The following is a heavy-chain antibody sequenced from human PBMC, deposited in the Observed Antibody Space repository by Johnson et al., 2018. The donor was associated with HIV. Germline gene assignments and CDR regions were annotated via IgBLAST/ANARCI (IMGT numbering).Heavy chain of an antibody. V-gene: IGHV3-30*03. CDR2: ISYDGSNK. D-gene: IGHD2-15*01. CDR1: GFTFSSYD. J-gene: IGHJ3*01. CDR3: VRVVVVVTTIRVAAFDL. Sequence: QMQLVESGGGVVQPGRSLRLSCAASGFTFSSYDMHWVRQAPGKGLEWVALISYDGSNKYHADSVKGRFTISRDNAKNSLYLQMDSLRAEDTALYYCVRVVVVVTTIRVAAFDLWGQGTMVTVSS.